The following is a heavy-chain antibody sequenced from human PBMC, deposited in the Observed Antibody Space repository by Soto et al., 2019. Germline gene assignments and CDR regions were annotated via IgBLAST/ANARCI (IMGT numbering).Heavy chain of an antibody. Sequence: QVQLVQSGAEVKKPGSSVKVSCKASGGTFSSYAISWVRQAPGQGLEWMGGIIPIFGTANYAQKFQGRVTITADESTSTAYMELSSMRSEDTAVYYCARDLGYCSRTSCQYLDYLGQGTLVTVSS. J-gene: IGHJ4*02. CDR2: IIPIFGTA. CDR3: ARDLGYCSRTSCQYLDY. D-gene: IGHD2-2*01. V-gene: IGHV1-69*01. CDR1: GGTFSSYA.